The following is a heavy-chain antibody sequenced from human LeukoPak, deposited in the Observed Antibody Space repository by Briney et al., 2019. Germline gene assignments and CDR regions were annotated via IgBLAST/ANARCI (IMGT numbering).Heavy chain of an antibody. J-gene: IGHJ4*02. Sequence: ASVKVSCTASGYIFTSYVIHWVRQAPGQRLEWMGCINAGNGNTKYSQKFQGRVTITRDTSASTAYMELSSLRSEDTAVYYCARALPSYYSDNWYPLDSWGQGTLVTVSP. CDR2: INAGNGNT. V-gene: IGHV1-3*01. D-gene: IGHD3-10*01. CDR3: ARALPSYYSDNWYPLDS. CDR1: GYIFTSYV.